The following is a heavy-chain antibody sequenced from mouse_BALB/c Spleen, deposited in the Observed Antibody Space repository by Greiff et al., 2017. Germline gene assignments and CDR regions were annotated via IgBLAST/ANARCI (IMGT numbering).Heavy chain of an antibody. V-gene: IGHV3-8*02. CDR3: ARILYYGSGYFDY. CDR2: ISYSGST. CDR1: GDSITSGY. J-gene: IGHJ2*01. D-gene: IGHD1-1*01. Sequence: EVKVVESGPSLVKPSQTLSLTCSVTGDSITSGYWNWIRKFPGNKLEYMGYISYSGSTYYNPSLKSRISITRDTSKNQYYLQLNSVTTEDTATYYCARILYYGSGYFDYWGQGTTLTVSS.